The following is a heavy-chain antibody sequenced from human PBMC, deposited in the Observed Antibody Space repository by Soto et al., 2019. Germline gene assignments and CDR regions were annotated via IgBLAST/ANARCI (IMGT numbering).Heavy chain of an antibody. CDR2: IYYSGST. Sequence: SETLSLTCTVSGGSISSYYWSWIRQPPGKGLEWIGYIYYSGSTNYNPSLKSRVTISVDTSKNQFSLKLSSVTAADTAVYYCARSGGSSWYHGWFDPWGQGTLVTVPQ. V-gene: IGHV4-59*01. CDR1: GGSISSYY. J-gene: IGHJ5*02. CDR3: ARSGGSSWYHGWFDP. D-gene: IGHD6-13*01.